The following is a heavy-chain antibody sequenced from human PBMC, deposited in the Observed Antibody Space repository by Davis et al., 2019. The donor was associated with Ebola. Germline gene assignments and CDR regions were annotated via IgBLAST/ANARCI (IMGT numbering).Heavy chain of an antibody. CDR2: INHSGTT. D-gene: IGHD3-22*01. J-gene: IGHJ4*02. CDR1: GGSLGDYY. Sequence: PSETLSLTCAVYGGSLGDYYWSWIRQPPGKGPEWIGEINHSGTTKYNPSLNSRVTISVDTSKNQFFLKLSSVTDADTAVYYCARGPPYYDSSGSYDWWGQGALVTVFS. V-gene: IGHV4-34*01. CDR3: ARGPPYYDSSGSYDW.